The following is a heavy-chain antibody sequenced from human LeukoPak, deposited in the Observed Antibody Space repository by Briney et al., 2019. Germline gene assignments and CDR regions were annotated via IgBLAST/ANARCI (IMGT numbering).Heavy chain of an antibody. CDR1: GFTFSDYY. V-gene: IGHV3-23*01. Sequence: PGGSLRLSCAASGFTFSDYYMSWIRQAPGKGLEWVSSISGGSTYYADSVKGRFTISRDNSKNTLYLQMNSLRAEDTAVYHCAKDPSFGVVIILDYWGQGTLVTVSS. D-gene: IGHD3-3*01. J-gene: IGHJ4*02. CDR2: ISGGST. CDR3: AKDPSFGVVIILDY.